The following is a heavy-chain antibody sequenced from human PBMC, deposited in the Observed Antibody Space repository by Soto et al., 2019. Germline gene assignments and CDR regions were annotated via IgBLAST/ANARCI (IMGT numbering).Heavy chain of an antibody. Sequence: QVQLVESGGGVVQPGKSPRLSCAASGFTLSSYAMHWVRQTPGKGLEWVAVISFDGRVKWYADSVRGRFTISRDNSKNMLYLEINSLRPEDSAVYHCARDQDGSGSSGHYFAYWGQGALVAVSS. J-gene: IGHJ4*02. CDR1: GFTLSSYA. CDR2: ISFDGRVK. V-gene: IGHV3-30*04. D-gene: IGHD6-25*01. CDR3: ARDQDGSGSSGHYFAY.